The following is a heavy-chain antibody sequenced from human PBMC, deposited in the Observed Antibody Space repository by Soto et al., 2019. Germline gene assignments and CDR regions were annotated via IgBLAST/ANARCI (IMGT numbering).Heavy chain of an antibody. J-gene: IGHJ4*02. V-gene: IGHV4-59*01. CDR2: IYDSEST. Sequence: SETLSLTCTVSRGSISSYYWSFLRQPPGKGLEWIGYIYDSESTNYNPSLKSRVTMSLDTSKKQFSLRLTSVTTADTAVYYCARIVDYYGSGSYGDYYFDYWGQGTPVT. CDR1: RGSISSYY. D-gene: IGHD3-10*01. CDR3: ARIVDYYGSGSYGDYYFDY.